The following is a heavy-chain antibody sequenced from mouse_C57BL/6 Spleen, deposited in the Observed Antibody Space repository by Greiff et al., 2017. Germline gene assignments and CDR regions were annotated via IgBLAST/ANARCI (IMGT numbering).Heavy chain of an antibody. CDR3: AREGGHYYAMDY. CDR2: IWSDGST. J-gene: IGHJ4*01. CDR1: GFSLTSYG. V-gene: IGHV2-6*03. Sequence: VKLMESGPGLVAPSQSLSITCTVSGFSLTSYGVHWVRQPPGKGLEWRVVIWSDGSTTYNSALKSRLSISKDNSKSQVFLKMNSLQTDDTAMYYCAREGGHYYAMDYWGQGTSGTVSS.